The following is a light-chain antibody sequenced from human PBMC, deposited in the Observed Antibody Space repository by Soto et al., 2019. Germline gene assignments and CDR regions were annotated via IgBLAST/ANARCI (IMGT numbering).Light chain of an antibody. CDR1: QSISSW. V-gene: IGKV1-5*01. CDR2: DAS. Sequence: DIQMTQSPSTLSASVGDGVTITCRASQSISSWLAWYQQKPGKAPKLLIYDASSLESGVPSRFSGSGSGTEFTLTISSLQPDDFATYYCQQYNSYSSFGPGTKVDIK. CDR3: QQYNSYSS. J-gene: IGKJ3*01.